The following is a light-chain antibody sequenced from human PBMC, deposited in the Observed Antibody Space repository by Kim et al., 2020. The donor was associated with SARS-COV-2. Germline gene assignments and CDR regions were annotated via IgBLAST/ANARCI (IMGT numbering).Light chain of an antibody. Sequence: GKPVHTATTPSSGHFARRYVQWYRQRPGRVPTTVIFEDYQRPSGVPDRFSGSVDSSANSASLPISGLKTEDEADYYCQSYDDTNAVFGGGTQLTVL. CDR1: SGHFARRY. J-gene: IGLJ3*02. V-gene: IGLV6-57*03. CDR3: QSYDDTNAV. CDR2: EDY.